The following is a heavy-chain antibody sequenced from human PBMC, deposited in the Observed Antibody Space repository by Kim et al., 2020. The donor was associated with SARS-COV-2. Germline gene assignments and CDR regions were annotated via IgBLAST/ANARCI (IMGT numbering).Heavy chain of an antibody. J-gene: IGHJ4*02. V-gene: IGHV3-53*01. D-gene: IGHD4-4*01. Sequence: GGSLRLSCAVSGLTVTSNHMTWIRQAPGRGLEWVSVIFRGGTTYYAPSVQGRFTVSRDYYMNTLSLQMNSLRAEDTAIYYCARDPVADGYSFFDYWGQGTLVTVSS. CDR1: GLTVTSNH. CDR3: ARDPVADGYSFFDY. CDR2: IFRGGTT.